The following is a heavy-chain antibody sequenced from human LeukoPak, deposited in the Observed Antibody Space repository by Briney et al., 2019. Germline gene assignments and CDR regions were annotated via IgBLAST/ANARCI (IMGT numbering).Heavy chain of an antibody. CDR1: GGSLSNSY. J-gene: IGHJ6*02. V-gene: IGHV4-59*01. D-gene: IGHD3-16*01. CDR2: VYYSGTT. Sequence: SETLSLTCTVSGGSLSNSYWSWIRQPPGKGLEWIVYVYYSGTTNYSPSLRSRVTISVDTSQNQFSLKLISVSAADTAVYFCARGGPSYVYYGMDGWGQGTTVTVSS. CDR3: ARGGPSYVYYGMDG.